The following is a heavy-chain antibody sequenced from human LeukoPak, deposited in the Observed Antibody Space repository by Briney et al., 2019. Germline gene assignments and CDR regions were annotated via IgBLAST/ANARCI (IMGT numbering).Heavy chain of an antibody. CDR2: IYYSGST. D-gene: IGHD3-10*01. CDR1: GGSISSSSYY. V-gene: IGHV4-39*01. J-gene: IGHJ4*02. CDR3: ARLMVRGELVDY. Sequence: SETLSLTCTVSGGSISSSSYYWGWIRQPPGKGLEWIGSIYYSGSTYYNPSLKSRVTISVDTSKNQFSLKLSPVTAADTAVYYCARLMVRGELVDYWGQGTLVTVSS.